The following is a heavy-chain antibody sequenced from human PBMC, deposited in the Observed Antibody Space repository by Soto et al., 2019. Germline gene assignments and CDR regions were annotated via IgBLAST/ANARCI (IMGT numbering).Heavy chain of an antibody. Sequence: EVQLLESGGRLVQPGGSLRLSCAASGFTFSSYAMSWVRQSPGKGLEWVSAISGSGGSTYYADSVKGRFTISRDNSKNTLYLQMNSLRAEYTAVYYCAKDIPISLVVVAASFDYWGQGTLVTVSS. D-gene: IGHD2-15*01. V-gene: IGHV3-23*01. CDR2: ISGSGGST. J-gene: IGHJ4*02. CDR3: AKDIPISLVVVAASFDY. CDR1: GFTFSSYA.